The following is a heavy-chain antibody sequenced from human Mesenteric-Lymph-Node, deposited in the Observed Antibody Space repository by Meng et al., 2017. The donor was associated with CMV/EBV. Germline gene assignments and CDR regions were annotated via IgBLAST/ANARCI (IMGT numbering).Heavy chain of an antibody. Sequence: GGSLRLSCAASGFTFSGYDVAWVRQAPGKGLQWVSTITGSGHHTYYIDSVRGRFTISRDNSKNTVYLHINSPRDEDTAIYYCTKPMGSGSLNWFDPWGQGTLVTVSS. V-gene: IGHV3-23*01. D-gene: IGHD1-26*01. CDR2: ITGSGHHT. J-gene: IGHJ5*02. CDR1: GFTFSGYD. CDR3: TKPMGSGSLNWFDP.